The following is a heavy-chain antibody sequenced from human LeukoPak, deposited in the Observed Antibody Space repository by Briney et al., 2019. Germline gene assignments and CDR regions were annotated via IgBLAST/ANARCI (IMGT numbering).Heavy chain of an antibody. CDR1: GFTFSSYA. J-gene: IGHJ4*02. D-gene: IGHD3-3*01. CDR3: VKDMGPLGTIWLDY. V-gene: IGHV3-23*01. Sequence: PGGSLRLSCAASGFTFSSYAMSWVRQAPGKGLEWVSAISGSGGSTYYADSVKGRFTISRDNSKNSLYLQMNSLRTEDTALYYCVKDMGPLGTIWLDYWGQGTLVSVSS. CDR2: ISGSGGST.